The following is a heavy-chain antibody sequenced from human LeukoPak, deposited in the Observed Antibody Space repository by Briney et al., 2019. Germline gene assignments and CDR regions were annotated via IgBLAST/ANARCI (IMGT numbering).Heavy chain of an antibody. CDR1: GFTFSSYA. CDR2: ISGSGGST. CDR3: AREGVRYDSSGYRKSGGFDY. V-gene: IGHV3-23*01. D-gene: IGHD3-22*01. J-gene: IGHJ4*02. Sequence: GGSLRLSCAASGFTFSSYAMSWVRQAPGKGLEWVSAISGSGGSTYYADSVKGRFTISRDNSKNTLYLQMNSLRTEDTAVYYCAREGVRYDSSGYRKSGGFDYWGQGTLVTVSS.